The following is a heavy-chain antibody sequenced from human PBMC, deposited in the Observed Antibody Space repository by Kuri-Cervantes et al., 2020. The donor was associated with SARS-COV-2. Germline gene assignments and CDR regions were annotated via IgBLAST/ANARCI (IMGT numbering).Heavy chain of an antibody. CDR3: ARDGDY. J-gene: IGHJ4*03. Sequence: GGSLRLSCATSGLTLSRCGMHWVRQAPGKGLQWVAVIWHDGSKKYYADSVKGRFAIFRDSSKNTLYSQMDSLRDDDTAVYYCARDGDYWGQGTTVTVSS. V-gene: IGHV3-33*01. CDR1: GLTLSRCG. CDR2: IWHDGSKK.